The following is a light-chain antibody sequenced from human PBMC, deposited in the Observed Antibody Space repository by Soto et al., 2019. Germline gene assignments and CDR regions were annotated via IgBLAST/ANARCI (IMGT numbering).Light chain of an antibody. Sequence: DIQLTQSPYFLSAYVGDRVTITCRASQGISSYLAWYQQKPGKAPKLLIYAASTLQSGVPSRFSGSGSGTEFTLTIISLQPEDFATYYCQQLNSYPFLTFGGGTKVEIK. V-gene: IGKV1-9*01. J-gene: IGKJ4*02. CDR2: AAS. CDR3: QQLNSYPFLT. CDR1: QGISSY.